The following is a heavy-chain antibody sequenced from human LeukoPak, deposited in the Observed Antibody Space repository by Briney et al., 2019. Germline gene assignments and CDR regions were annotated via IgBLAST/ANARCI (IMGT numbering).Heavy chain of an antibody. CDR1: GFTFSSYW. CDR3: AKALYGPYYFDY. CDR2: ISGSGGST. J-gene: IGHJ4*02. D-gene: IGHD2/OR15-2a*01. Sequence: PGGSLRLSCAASGFTFSSYWMSWVRQAPGKGLEWVSAISGSGGSTYYADSVKGRFTISRDNSKNTLYLQMNSLRAEDTAVYYCAKALYGPYYFDYWGQGTLVTVSS. V-gene: IGHV3-23*01.